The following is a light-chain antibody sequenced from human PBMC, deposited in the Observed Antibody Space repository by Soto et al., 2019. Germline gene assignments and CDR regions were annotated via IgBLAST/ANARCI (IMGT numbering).Light chain of an antibody. Sequence: QSVLTQPASVSGSPGQSITISCTGTSSDVGGYNYVSWYQQHPGKAPKLMIYDVSNRPSGVSNRFSGSKSGNTASLTISGLQAEDEADYYCSSYTSSSTPYVVFGGGTRSPS. V-gene: IGLV2-14*01. CDR1: SSDVGGYNY. CDR3: SSYTSSSTPYVV. J-gene: IGLJ2*01. CDR2: DVS.